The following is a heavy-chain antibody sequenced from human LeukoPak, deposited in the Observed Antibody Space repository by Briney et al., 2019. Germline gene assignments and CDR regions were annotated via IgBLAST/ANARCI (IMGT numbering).Heavy chain of an antibody. D-gene: IGHD5-18*01. CDR2: IYHSGST. CDR3: ARLASRRGRGYSYGTLWDRHGMDV. CDR1: GGSISSSNW. Sequence: SETLSLTCAVSGGSISSSNWWSWVRQPPGKGLEWIGEIYHSGSTNYNPSLKSRVTISVDTSKNQFSLKLSSVTAADTAVYYCARLASRRGRGYSYGTLWDRHGMDVWGQGTTVTVSS. V-gene: IGHV4-4*02. J-gene: IGHJ6*02.